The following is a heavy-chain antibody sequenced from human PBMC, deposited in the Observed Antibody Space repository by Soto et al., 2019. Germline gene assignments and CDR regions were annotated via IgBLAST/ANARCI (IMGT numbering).Heavy chain of an antibody. D-gene: IGHD3-3*01. CDR2: INHSGST. V-gene: IGHV4-34*01. CDR1: GGSFSGYY. Sequence: SETLSLTCAVYGGSFSGYYWSWIRQPPGKGLEWIGEINHSGSTNYNPSLKSRVTISVDTSKNQFSLKLSSVTAADTAVYYCARRKLQFVDYWGQGTLVTVSS. J-gene: IGHJ4*02. CDR3: ARRKLQFVDY.